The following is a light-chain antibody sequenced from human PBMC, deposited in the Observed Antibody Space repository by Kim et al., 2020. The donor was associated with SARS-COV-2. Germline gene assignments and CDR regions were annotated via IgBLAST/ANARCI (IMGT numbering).Light chain of an antibody. V-gene: IGLV3-9*01. Sequence: SYELTQPLSVSVALGQTARITCVGNNIVTKNVHWYQQKPGQAPVLVMYRDTNRPSGIPERFSGSNSGNTATLTISRAQAGDEADYYCQVWDSSTGVFGSG. CDR2: RDT. CDR3: QVWDSSTGV. CDR1: NIVTKN. J-gene: IGLJ6*01.